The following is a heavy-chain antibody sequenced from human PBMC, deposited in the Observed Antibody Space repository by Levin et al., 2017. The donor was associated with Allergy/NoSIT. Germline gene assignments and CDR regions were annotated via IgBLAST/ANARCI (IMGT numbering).Heavy chain of an antibody. D-gene: IGHD4/OR15-4a*01. CDR2: IGSAGDT. CDR1: GFTFSSYD. CDR3: ARGSSNYGYHYYGMDV. V-gene: IGHV3-13*01. Sequence: GGSLRLSCAASGFTFSSYDMHWVRHATGNGLEWVSAIGSAGDTYYPGSVKGRFTISRENAKKSLYLQMNSLRAGDTAVYYCARGSSNYGYHYYGMDVWGQGTTVTVSS. J-gene: IGHJ6*02.